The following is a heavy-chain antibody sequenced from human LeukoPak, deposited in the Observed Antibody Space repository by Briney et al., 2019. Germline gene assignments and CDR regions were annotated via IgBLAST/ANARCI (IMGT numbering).Heavy chain of an antibody. CDR3: AKGGESYYNYYYMDV. J-gene: IGHJ6*03. Sequence: GGSLRLSCAASGFTFGSYVMTWVRQAPGKGPGGISAISESGGSTYYADSVKGRFTISRDNSKNTLYLEMNSLRAEDTAIYYCAKGGESYYNYYYMDVWGKGTTVSVSS. CDR1: GFTFGSYV. D-gene: IGHD3-16*01. V-gene: IGHV3-23*01. CDR2: ISESGGST.